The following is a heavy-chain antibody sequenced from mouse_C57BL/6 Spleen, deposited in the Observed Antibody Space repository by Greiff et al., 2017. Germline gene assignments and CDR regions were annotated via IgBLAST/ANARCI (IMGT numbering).Heavy chain of an antibody. CDR1: GYAFRSSW. CDR3: ARSEGDDRAWFAY. D-gene: IGHD2-12*01. CDR2: IYPGDGDT. J-gene: IGHJ3*01. Sequence: QVQLMQSGPELVKPGASVKISCKASGYAFRSSWMNWVKQRPGKGLEWIGRIYPGDGDTNYNGKFKGKATLTADKSSSTAYMQLSSLTSEDSAVYFCARSEGDDRAWFAYWGQGTLVAVSA. V-gene: IGHV1-82*01.